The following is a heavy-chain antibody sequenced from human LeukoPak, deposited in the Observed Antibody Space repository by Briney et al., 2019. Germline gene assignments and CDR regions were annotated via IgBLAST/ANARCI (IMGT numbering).Heavy chain of an antibody. D-gene: IGHD5-18*01. CDR1: GFTFSSYS. Sequence: GGSLRLSCAASGFTFSSYSMNWVRQAPGKGLEWVSSISSSSSYIYYADSVKGRFTISRDNAKNSLYLQMNSLRAEDTAVYYCAKSSDTAMLDFDYWGQGTLVTVSS. J-gene: IGHJ4*02. CDR3: AKSSDTAMLDFDY. CDR2: ISSSSSYI. V-gene: IGHV3-21*01.